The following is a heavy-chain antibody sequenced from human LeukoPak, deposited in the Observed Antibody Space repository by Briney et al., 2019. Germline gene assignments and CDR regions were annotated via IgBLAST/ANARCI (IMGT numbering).Heavy chain of an antibody. Sequence: GGSLRLSCAASGFTFSSYGMHWVRQAPGKGLEWVAVIWYDGSNKYYADSVKGRFTVSRDNSKNTLYLQMNSLRAEDTAVYYCARERSSEYYYYYGMDVWGQGTTVTVSS. V-gene: IGHV3-33*01. J-gene: IGHJ6*02. CDR1: GFTFSSYG. CDR2: IWYDGSNK. D-gene: IGHD3-22*01. CDR3: ARERSSEYYYYYGMDV.